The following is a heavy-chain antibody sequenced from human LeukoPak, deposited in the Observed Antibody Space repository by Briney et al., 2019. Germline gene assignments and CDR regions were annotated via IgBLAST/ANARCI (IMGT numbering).Heavy chain of an antibody. CDR3: ARVVGYCSGGSCYPLPYYYYGMDV. J-gene: IGHJ6*04. V-gene: IGHV4-34*01. Sequence: SETLSLTRAVYGGSFSGYYWSWIRQPPGKGLEWIGEINHSGSTNYNPSLKSRVTISVDTSKNQFSLKLGSVTAADTAVYYCARVVGYCSGGSCYPLPYYYYGMDVWGKGTTVTVSS. CDR2: INHSGST. CDR1: GGSFSGYY. D-gene: IGHD2-15*01.